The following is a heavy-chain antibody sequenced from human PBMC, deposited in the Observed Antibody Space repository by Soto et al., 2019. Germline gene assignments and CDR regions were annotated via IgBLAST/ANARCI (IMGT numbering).Heavy chain of an antibody. Sequence: ALVKVSCKASGYSFSSYALSWLRHTPGQGLEWMGWISTYNDNTNYAQNLQGRVTMTTDISTNTAYMELRSLRSDDTAVYYCARVVGGIPVAGSWNWFDPWGQGTLVTVSS. J-gene: IGHJ5*02. D-gene: IGHD6-19*01. CDR1: GYSFSSYA. V-gene: IGHV1-18*04. CDR3: ARVVGGIPVAGSWNWFDP. CDR2: ISTYNDNT.